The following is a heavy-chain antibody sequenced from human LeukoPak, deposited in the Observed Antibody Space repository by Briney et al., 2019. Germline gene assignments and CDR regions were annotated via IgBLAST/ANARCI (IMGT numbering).Heavy chain of an antibody. Sequence: ASVKVSCKASGYTFTSHGISWARQAPGQGLEWMGWISTYNVNTNYAQKLQGRVTMTTDTSTSTAYMELRSLTSDDTAVYYCATAPNIVVVPAAIPFDYWGQGTLVTVSS. CDR2: ISTYNVNT. CDR3: ATAPNIVVVPAAIPFDY. V-gene: IGHV1-18*01. D-gene: IGHD2-2*01. CDR1: GYTFTSHG. J-gene: IGHJ4*02.